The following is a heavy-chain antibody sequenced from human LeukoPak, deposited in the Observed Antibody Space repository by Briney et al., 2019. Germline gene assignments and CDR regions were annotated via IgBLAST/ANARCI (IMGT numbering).Heavy chain of an antibody. CDR2: ISSSGITI. CDR3: ARDTYYYDSSGYLVLDY. Sequence: GGSLRLSCAASGFTFSSYEMNWVRQAPGKGLVWVSYISSSGITIYYADSVKGRFTISRDNARNSLYLQMNSLRAEDTAVYYCARDTYYYDSSGYLVLDYWGQGTLVTVSS. D-gene: IGHD3-22*01. V-gene: IGHV3-48*03. J-gene: IGHJ4*02. CDR1: GFTFSSYE.